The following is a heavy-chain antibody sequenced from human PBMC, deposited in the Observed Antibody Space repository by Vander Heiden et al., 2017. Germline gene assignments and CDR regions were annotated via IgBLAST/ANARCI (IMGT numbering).Heavy chain of an antibody. CDR1: GFTCRNYV. CDR2: ISGGGTA. Sequence: VQVLEYGGGLVQPGGSLRLSCPGSGFTCRNYVLNWVGQAPGKGLEWVAGISGGGTAYYGDSVKGRFTISRDNSNDTLFLQMNSLRAEDTAIYYCAKDPGRGYFYWFDPWGQGTLVTVSS. D-gene: IGHD3-22*01. CDR3: AKDPGRGYFYWFDP. V-gene: IGHV3-23*01. J-gene: IGHJ5*02.